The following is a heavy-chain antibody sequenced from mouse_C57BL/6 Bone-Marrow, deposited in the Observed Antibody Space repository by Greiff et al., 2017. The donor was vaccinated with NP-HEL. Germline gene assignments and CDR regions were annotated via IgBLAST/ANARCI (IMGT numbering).Heavy chain of an antibody. Sequence: VQLQQSGAELARPGASVKLSCKASGYTFTSYGISWVKQRTGQGLEWIGEIYPRSGNTYYNEKFKGKATLTEDKSSSTAYMELRNLTSEDSAVYFCARGGTTRKRGVLFDYWGQGTTLTVSS. D-gene: IGHD2-1*01. J-gene: IGHJ2*01. CDR2: IYPRSGNT. CDR3: ARGGTTRKRGVLFDY. V-gene: IGHV1-81*01. CDR1: GYTFTSYG.